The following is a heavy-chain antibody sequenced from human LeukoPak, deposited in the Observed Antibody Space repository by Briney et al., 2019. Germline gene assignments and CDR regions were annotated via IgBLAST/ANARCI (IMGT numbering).Heavy chain of an antibody. CDR3: ARDTASLGCDY. J-gene: IGHJ4*02. CDR2: RYISGST. D-gene: IGHD4-17*01. V-gene: IGHV4-4*07. CDR1: GASISNYY. Sequence: SETLSLTCTVSGASISNYYWSWIRQPAGKGLEWIGRRYISGSTNYNPSLKSRVTMSIDTSKNQFSLKLSSVTAADTAVYYCARDTASLGCDYWGQGSLVTVSS.